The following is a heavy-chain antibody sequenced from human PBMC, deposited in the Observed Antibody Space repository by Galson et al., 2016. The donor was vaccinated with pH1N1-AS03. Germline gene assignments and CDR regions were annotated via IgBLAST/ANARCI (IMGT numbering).Heavy chain of an antibody. CDR3: TRERKQGFDY. CDR1: GYTLTTYY. J-gene: IGHJ4*02. Sequence: SVKVSCKASGYTLTTYYMHWLRQAPGQRLEWMGWINASNANTGYSRNFQGRVTITRDTSANIGYLDLISLIFEDTAVYYCTRERKQGFDYWGQGTLVTVSS. V-gene: IGHV1-3*01. CDR2: INASNANT.